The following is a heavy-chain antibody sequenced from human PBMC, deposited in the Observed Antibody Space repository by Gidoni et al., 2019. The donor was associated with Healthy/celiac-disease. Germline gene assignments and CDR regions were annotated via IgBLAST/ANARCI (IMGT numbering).Heavy chain of an antibody. D-gene: IGHD1-26*01. CDR1: GGSISSSSYY. Sequence: QLQLQESGPGLVKPSETLSLTCTVSGGSISSSSYYWGWIRQPPGKGLEWIGSIYYSGSTYYNPSLKSRVTISVDTSKNQFSLKLSSVTAADTAVYFCARHERELRYGPMLDYWGQGTLVTVSS. CDR3: ARHERELRYGPMLDY. J-gene: IGHJ4*02. CDR2: IYYSGST. V-gene: IGHV4-39*01.